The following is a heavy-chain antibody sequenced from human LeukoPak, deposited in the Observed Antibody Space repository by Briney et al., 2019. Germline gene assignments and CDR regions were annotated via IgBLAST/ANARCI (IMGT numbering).Heavy chain of an antibody. CDR1: GGSFSGYY. CDR3: ARGPGTWIQLWRIFDY. CDR2: INHSGST. D-gene: IGHD5-18*01. J-gene: IGHJ4*02. V-gene: IGHV4-34*01. Sequence: PSETLSLTCAVYGGSFSGYYWGWIRQPPGKGLEWIGEINHSGSTNYNPSLKSRVTISVDTSKNQFSLKLSSVTAADTAVYYCARGPGTWIQLWRIFDYWGQGTLVTVSS.